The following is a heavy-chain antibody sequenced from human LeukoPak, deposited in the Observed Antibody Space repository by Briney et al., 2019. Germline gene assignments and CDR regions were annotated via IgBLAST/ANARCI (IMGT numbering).Heavy chain of an antibody. CDR2: IWPSGST. V-gene: IGHV4-38-2*02. CDR3: ARKGPEHLPTYFDH. Sequence: SETLSLTCTVSGYSISSGYYWSWIRQSPGQGLEWIGYIWPSGSTNYNPSLSGRVAISLDKSRNHFTLMVTAVTAADTAFYYCARKGPEHLPTYFDHWGRGILVTVSS. J-gene: IGHJ4*02. D-gene: IGHD2-21*01. CDR1: GYSISSGYY.